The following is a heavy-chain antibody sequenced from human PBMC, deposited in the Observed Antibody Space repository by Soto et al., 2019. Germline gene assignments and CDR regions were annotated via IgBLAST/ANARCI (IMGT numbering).Heavy chain of an antibody. CDR2: IYYSGST. D-gene: IGHD4-17*01. CDR3: ARQRDYGDYYFDY. J-gene: IGHJ4*02. Sequence: QVQLQESGPGLVKPSETLSLTCTVSGGSISSYYWSWIRQPPGKVLEWIGYIYYSGSTNYNPSLKSRVTISVDTSKNQFSLKLSSVTAADTAVYYCARQRDYGDYYFDYWGQGTLVTVSS. V-gene: IGHV4-59*08. CDR1: GGSISSYY.